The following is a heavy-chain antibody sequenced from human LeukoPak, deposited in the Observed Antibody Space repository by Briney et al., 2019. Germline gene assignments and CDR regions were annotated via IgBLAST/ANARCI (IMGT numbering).Heavy chain of an antibody. CDR2: IWYDGSNK. Sequence: GGSLRLSCAASGFTFSSFGMHSVRQAPGKGLEWVAVIWYDGSNKYYGDSVKGRFTMSRDNSKNTLYLQLNSLRAEDTAVYYCAKDSFGDLFRWGQGTLVTVSS. V-gene: IGHV3-33*06. CDR1: GFTFSSFG. D-gene: IGHD3-10*01. CDR3: AKDSFGDLFR. J-gene: IGHJ4*02.